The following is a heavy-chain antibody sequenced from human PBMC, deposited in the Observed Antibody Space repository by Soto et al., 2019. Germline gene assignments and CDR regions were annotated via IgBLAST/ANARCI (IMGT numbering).Heavy chain of an antibody. Sequence: EVQLLESGGGSVRRGGSLRLSCTASGLTFSSYAMTWVRQAPGKGLEWVSAIGGGTTGTYYADSVRGRFTISRDNSKNTLYRQRTSLRAEDTAVYYCAKDLYGDYGATGEDWGPGTLVTGSS. CDR2: IGGGTTGT. CDR1: GLTFSSYA. J-gene: IGHJ4*02. V-gene: IGHV3-23*01. D-gene: IGHD4-17*01. CDR3: AKDLYGDYGATGED.